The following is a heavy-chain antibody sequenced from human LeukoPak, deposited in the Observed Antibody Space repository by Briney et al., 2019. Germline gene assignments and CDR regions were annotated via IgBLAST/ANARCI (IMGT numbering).Heavy chain of an antibody. V-gene: IGHV3-23*01. CDR1: GFTFSVYA. CDR2: ISGSGDKNDNT. J-gene: IGHJ4*02. D-gene: IGHD1-1*01. Sequence: GGSLRLSCAASGFTFSVYAMSWVRQAPGKGLGWASAISGSGDKNDNTYYADSVKGQFTISRDNSKNTLYLQMSSLRVEDAAVYYCAKSGNTNWYLDCWGQGTLVTVSS. CDR3: AKSGNTNWYLDC.